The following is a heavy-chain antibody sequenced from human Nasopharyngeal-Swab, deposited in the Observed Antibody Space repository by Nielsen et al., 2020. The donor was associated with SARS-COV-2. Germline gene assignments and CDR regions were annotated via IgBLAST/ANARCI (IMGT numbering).Heavy chain of an antibody. CDR1: GFTFSAHG. CDR2: VSYDRADK. Sequence: GASLKISCAASGFTFSAHGMHWVRQAPGKGLEWVAFVSYDRADKYYADSVKGRSTISRDNSRNTVYLQINSLRAEDTAVYFCARGNGSPTYFEYWGQGTLVTVSS. V-gene: IGHV3-30*03. D-gene: IGHD1-26*01. CDR3: ARGNGSPTYFEY. J-gene: IGHJ4*02.